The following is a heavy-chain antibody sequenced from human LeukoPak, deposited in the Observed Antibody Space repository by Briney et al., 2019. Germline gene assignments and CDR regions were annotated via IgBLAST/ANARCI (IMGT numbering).Heavy chain of an antibody. Sequence: GFLRLSCAASGFTFSSYWMTWVRQAPGKGLEWVANIKQDGSQKFYLDSVKGRFTISRDNAKESLFLQMNSLRAEDTAVYYCARRYDSTPYSLDYWGQGTLVTVSS. CDR2: IKQDGSQK. CDR1: GFTFSSYW. D-gene: IGHD3-22*01. CDR3: ARRYDSTPYSLDY. J-gene: IGHJ4*02. V-gene: IGHV3-7*01.